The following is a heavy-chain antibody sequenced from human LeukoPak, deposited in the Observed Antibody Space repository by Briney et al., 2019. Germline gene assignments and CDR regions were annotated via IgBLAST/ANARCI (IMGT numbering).Heavy chain of an antibody. V-gene: IGHV4-61*02. CDR1: GDSISVGDFY. Sequence: SETLSLTCTVTGDSISVGDFYWSWIRQPAGKGLEWIGRIYTSGSTNYNPSLKSRVTMSVDTSKNQFSLKLSSVTAADTAVYYCAGRYCSSTSCPFDYWGQGTLVTVSS. D-gene: IGHD2-2*01. CDR2: IYTSGST. CDR3: AGRYCSSTSCPFDY. J-gene: IGHJ4*02.